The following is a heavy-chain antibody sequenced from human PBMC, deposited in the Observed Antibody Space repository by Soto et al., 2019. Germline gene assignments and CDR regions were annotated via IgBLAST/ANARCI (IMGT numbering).Heavy chain of an antibody. V-gene: IGHV1-3*01. CDR2: INAGNGNT. CDR3: AGGGSLYWYFDL. J-gene: IGHJ2*01. D-gene: IGHD1-26*01. Sequence: QVQLVQSGAEVKKPGASVKVSCKASGYTFTSYAMHWVRQAPGQRLERMGWINAGNGNTKYSQKFQGRVTITRDTSASTAYMELSSLRSEDTAVYYCAGGGSLYWYFDLWGRGTLVTVSS. CDR1: GYTFTSYA.